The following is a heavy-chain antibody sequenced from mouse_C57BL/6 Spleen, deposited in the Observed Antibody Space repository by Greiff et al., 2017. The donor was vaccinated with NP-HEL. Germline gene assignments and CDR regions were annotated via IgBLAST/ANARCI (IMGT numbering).Heavy chain of an antibody. CDR1: GFTFSSYA. CDR2: ISDGGSYT. D-gene: IGHD1-1*01. J-gene: IGHJ4*01. Sequence: EVMLVESGGGLVKPGGSLKLSCAASGFTFSSYAMSWVRQTPEKRLEWVATISDGGSYTYYPDNVKGRFTISRDNAKNNLYLQMSHLKSEDTAMYYCARFITTVGGDAMDYWGQGTSVTVSS. CDR3: ARFITTVGGDAMDY. V-gene: IGHV5-4*03.